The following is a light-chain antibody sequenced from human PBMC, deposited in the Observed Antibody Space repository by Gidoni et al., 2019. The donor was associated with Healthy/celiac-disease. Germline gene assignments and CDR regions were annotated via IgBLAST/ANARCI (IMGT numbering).Light chain of an antibody. CDR2: DVS. CDR1: SSAVGGYNY. J-gene: IGLJ2*01. V-gene: IGLV2-14*01. Sequence: QSALTQPASVSGSPGQSIPISSTGTSSAVGGYNYVSWYQQHPGKAPKLMIYDVSNRPSGVSNRFSGSKSGNTASLTISGLQAEDEADYYCSSYTSSSTPVVFGGGTKLTVL. CDR3: SSYTSSSTPVV.